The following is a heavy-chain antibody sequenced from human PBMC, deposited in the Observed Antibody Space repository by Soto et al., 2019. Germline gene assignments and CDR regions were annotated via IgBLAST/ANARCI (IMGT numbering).Heavy chain of an antibody. CDR2: IIPIFGTA. Sequence: SVKVSCKASGGTFSSYAISWVRQAPGQGLEWMGGIIPIFGTANYAQKFQGRVTITADESTSTAYMELSSLRSEDTAVYYCARVFWQLVQLDGMDVWGQGTTVTVSS. CDR1: GGTFSSYA. CDR3: ARVFWQLVQLDGMDV. D-gene: IGHD6-6*01. V-gene: IGHV1-69*13. J-gene: IGHJ6*02.